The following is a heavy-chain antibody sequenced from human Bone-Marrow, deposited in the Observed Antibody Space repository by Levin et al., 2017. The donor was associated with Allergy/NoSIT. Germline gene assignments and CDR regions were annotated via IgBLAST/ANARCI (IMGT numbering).Heavy chain of an antibody. Sequence: PGGSLRLSCAASGFIFSNYGMHWVRQAPGKGLEWMALIWFDGSDQNYAASVKGRLTISRDNSKNTVYLQMNSLRAEDTAVYFCARFVGGDQQGAFDSWGQGTLVTVSS. CDR3: ARFVGGDQQGAFDS. CDR2: IWFDGSDQ. J-gene: IGHJ4*02. V-gene: IGHV3-33*01. CDR1: GFIFSNYG. D-gene: IGHD3-16*01.